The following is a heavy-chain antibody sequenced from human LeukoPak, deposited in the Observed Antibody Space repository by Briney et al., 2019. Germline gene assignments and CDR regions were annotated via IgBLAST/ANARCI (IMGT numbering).Heavy chain of an antibody. CDR2: IKQDGSEK. Sequence: GGSLRPSCTASGFTFSYYWINWVRQAPGKGLEWVASIKQDGSEKYYVDSVKGRFTISRDNAKNSLYLQMNSLRAEDTAVYYCARPRPGYYMDVWGKGTTVTVSS. V-gene: IGHV3-7*01. CDR1: GFTFSYYW. J-gene: IGHJ6*03. D-gene: IGHD1-1*01. CDR3: ARPRPGYYMDV.